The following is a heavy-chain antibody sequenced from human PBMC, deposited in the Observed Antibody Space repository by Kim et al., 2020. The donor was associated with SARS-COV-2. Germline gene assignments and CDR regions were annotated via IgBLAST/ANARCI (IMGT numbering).Heavy chain of an antibody. CDR1: GGSISSYY. Sequence: SETLSLTCTVSGGSISSYYWSWIRQPPGKGLEWIGYIYYSGSTNYNPSLKSRVTISVDTSKNQFSLKLSSVTAADTAVYYCARGGVAVHAFDIWGQGTMV. CDR3: ARGGVAVHAFDI. D-gene: IGHD5-12*01. CDR2: IYYSGST. J-gene: IGHJ3*02. V-gene: IGHV4-59*01.